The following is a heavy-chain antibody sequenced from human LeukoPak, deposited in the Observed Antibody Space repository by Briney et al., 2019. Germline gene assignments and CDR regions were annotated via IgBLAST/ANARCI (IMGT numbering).Heavy chain of an antibody. V-gene: IGHV3-7*01. CDR1: GLTFSIYW. J-gene: IGHJ4*02. Sequence: PGGSLRLSCAASGLTFSIYWMTWVRQAPGKGLEWVANIRQDGSEKYYVDSVRGRFTISRDNAKNSLYLQMNSLRAEDTAVYYCATDRSRDDDGGSYPRFDYWGQGTLVTVSS. CDR2: IRQDGSEK. D-gene: IGHD3-22*01. CDR3: ATDRSRDDDGGSYPRFDY.